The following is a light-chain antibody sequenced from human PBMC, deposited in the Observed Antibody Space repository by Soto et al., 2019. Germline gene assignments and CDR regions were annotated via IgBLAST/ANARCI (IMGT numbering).Light chain of an antibody. CDR1: SSDVGNYNL. CDR2: EGS. V-gene: IGLV2-14*02. J-gene: IGLJ1*01. CDR3: SSLTSSITYV. Sequence: QSALTQPASVSGSPGQSITISCTGTSSDVGNYNLVSWYQQRPGKAPKLMIYEGSKRPSGVSNRFSGSKSGNTASLSISGLQAEDEADYYCSSLTSSITYVFGTGTKLTVL.